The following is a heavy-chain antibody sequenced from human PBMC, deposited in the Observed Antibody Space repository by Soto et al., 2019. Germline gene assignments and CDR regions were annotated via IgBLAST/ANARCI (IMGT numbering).Heavy chain of an antibody. J-gene: IGHJ4*02. D-gene: IGHD3-3*01. CDR3: AKASGDDFWSGGGPFDY. V-gene: IGHV3-9*01. CDR2: ISWNSGSI. CDR1: GFTFDDYA. Sequence: PGGSLRLSCAASGFTFDDYAVHWVRQAPGKGLEWVSGISWNSGSIGYADSVKGRFTISRDNAKNSLYLQMNSLRAEDTALYYCAKASGDDFWSGGGPFDYWGQGTLVTVSS.